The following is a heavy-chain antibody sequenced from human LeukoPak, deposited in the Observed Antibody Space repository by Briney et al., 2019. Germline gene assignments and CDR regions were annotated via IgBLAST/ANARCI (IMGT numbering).Heavy chain of an antibody. Sequence: GGSLGLSCAASGFTFGSYGMYWVRQAPGKGLEWVSGIFGSGGSAHYADSVKGRFTISRDNSKNTVYLQMDSLRAEDTAIYYCAKTTTGYSSGRYPAWPIDYWGQGTLVTVSS. J-gene: IGHJ4*02. CDR1: GFTFGSYG. CDR2: IFGSGGSA. D-gene: IGHD2-15*01. CDR3: AKTTTGYSSGRYPAWPIDY. V-gene: IGHV3-23*01.